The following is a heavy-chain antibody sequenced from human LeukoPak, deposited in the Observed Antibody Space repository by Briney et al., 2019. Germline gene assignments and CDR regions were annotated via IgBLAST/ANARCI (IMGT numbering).Heavy chain of an antibody. Sequence: PSETLSLTCSASGGSTSSYYWSWIRQPPGKGLEWIGYIYTSGSTNYNPSLKSRVTISVDTSKNQFSLKLSSVTAADTAVYYCARHGPRWERFTWFDPWGQGTLVTVSS. CDR1: GGSTSSYY. J-gene: IGHJ5*02. D-gene: IGHD1-26*01. CDR3: ARHGPRWERFTWFDP. CDR2: IYTSGST. V-gene: IGHV4-59*08.